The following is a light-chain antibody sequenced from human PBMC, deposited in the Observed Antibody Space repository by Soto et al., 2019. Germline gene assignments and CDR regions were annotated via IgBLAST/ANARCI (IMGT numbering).Light chain of an antibody. Sequence: QSALTQPPSASGSPGQSVTISCTGTSSDVGGYNYVSWYQQHPGKAPKLMIYEVSKRPPGVPDRFSGSKSGNTASLTVSGLQSEDEADYYCNSYAGSNNFGVFGTGTKVTVL. CDR1: SSDVGGYNY. J-gene: IGLJ1*01. CDR2: EVS. CDR3: NSYAGSNNFGV. V-gene: IGLV2-8*01.